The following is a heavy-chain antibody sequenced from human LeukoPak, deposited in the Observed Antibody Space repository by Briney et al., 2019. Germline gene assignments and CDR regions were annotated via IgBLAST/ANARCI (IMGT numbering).Heavy chain of an antibody. Sequence: GSLEISCQGSGYHFTSYWIGWVRQVPGKGLEWMGIIYPGDSDTRYSPSFQGQVTISADKSISTAYLQWSSLKASDTAMYYCARPRLAYCGGDCYSGYDYWGQGTLVTVSS. D-gene: IGHD2-21*02. CDR1: GYHFTSYW. CDR2: IYPGDSDT. CDR3: ARPRLAYCGGDCYSGYDY. V-gene: IGHV5-51*01. J-gene: IGHJ4*02.